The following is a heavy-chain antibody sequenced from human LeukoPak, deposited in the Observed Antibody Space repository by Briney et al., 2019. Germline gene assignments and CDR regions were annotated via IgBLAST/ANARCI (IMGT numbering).Heavy chain of an antibody. D-gene: IGHD3-22*01. CDR2: INPSGGST. CDR1: GYTFTSYY. V-gene: IGHV1-46*01. J-gene: IGHJ4*02. Sequence: ASVKVSCKASGYTFTSYYMHWVRQAPGQGLEWMGIINPSGGSTSYAQKFQGRVTMTRDTSTSTVYMELSSLRSEDTAVYYCARARGEDYYYDSSGYYYLSYYFDYWGQGTLVTVSS. CDR3: ARARGEDYYYDSSGYYYLSYYFDY.